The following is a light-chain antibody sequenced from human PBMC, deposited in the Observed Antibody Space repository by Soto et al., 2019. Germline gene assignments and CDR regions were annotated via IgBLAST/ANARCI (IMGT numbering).Light chain of an antibody. J-gene: IGKJ5*01. CDR2: GAS. V-gene: IGKV3-20*01. CDR1: QSVGSN. Sequence: EIVLTQSPATLSVSPGERATLSCRASQSVGSNLAWFQQKPGQAPRLLIYGASSRATGIPDRFSGSGSGTDFTLTISRLEPEDFAVYFCQQSGNSPLTFGQGTRLEIK. CDR3: QQSGNSPLT.